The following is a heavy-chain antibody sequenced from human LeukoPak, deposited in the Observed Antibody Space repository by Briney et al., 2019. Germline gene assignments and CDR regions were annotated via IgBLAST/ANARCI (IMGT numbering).Heavy chain of an antibody. CDR3: ARGHVLSSGWRYYYHYGMDV. V-gene: IGHV1-8*01. CDR2: MNPNSGNR. J-gene: IGHJ6*02. CDR1: GYIFTSYD. D-gene: IGHD6-19*01. Sequence: ASVKVSCKASGYIFTSYDINWVRQATGQGLEWMGWMNPNSGNRAYAQKFQGRVTMTRNTSISTAHMELSSLRSEDTAVYYCARGHVLSSGWRYYYHYGMDVWGQGTTVTVSS.